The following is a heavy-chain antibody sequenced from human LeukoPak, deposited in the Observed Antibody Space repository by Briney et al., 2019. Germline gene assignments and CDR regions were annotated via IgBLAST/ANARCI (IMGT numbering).Heavy chain of an antibody. CDR1: GGSISSSSYY. J-gene: IGHJ4*02. Sequence: SETLSLTCTVSGGSISSSSYYWGWIRQPPGKGLEWIGRIYTSGSTNYNPSLKSRVTMSVDTSKNQFSLKLSSVTAADTAVYYCAGEYANVDYWGQGTLVTVSS. D-gene: IGHD2-2*01. CDR2: IYTSGST. CDR3: AGEYANVDY. V-gene: IGHV4-39*07.